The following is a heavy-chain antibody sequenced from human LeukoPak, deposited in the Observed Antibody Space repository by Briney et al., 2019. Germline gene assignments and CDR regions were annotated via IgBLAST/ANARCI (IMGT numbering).Heavy chain of an antibody. V-gene: IGHV3-20*04. D-gene: IGHD1-14*01. CDR2: INWNGGST. CDR1: GFTFDDYG. Sequence: GGSLRLSCAASGFTFDDYGMSWVRQAPGKGLEWVSGINWNGGSTGYADSVKGRFTISRDNAKNSLYLQMNSLRAEDTAVYYCARDIRGLRKSGAFDIWGQGTMVTVSS. J-gene: IGHJ3*02. CDR3: ARDIRGLRKSGAFDI.